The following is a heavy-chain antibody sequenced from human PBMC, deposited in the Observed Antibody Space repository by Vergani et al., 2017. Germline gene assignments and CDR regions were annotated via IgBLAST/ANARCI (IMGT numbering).Heavy chain of an antibody. Sequence: VHLVESGGGVVQPGRSLTLSCVASGFSFRGHGMHWVRQAPGKGLEWVSGISGSGVSAYYTDSVKGRFTISRDNSKNMLFLQMNNLRTEDTAIYCCAKQYFVSGNYLFDYWGQGTLVTVSS. CDR2: ISGSGVSA. D-gene: IGHD3-10*01. J-gene: IGHJ4*02. CDR1: GFSFRGHG. CDR3: AKQYFVSGNYLFDY. V-gene: IGHV3-23*04.